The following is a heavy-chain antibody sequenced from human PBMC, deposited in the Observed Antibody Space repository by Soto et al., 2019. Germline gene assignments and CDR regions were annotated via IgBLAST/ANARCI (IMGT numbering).Heavy chain of an antibody. D-gene: IGHD1-7*01. CDR1: GYSFTSYW. CDR2: IDPSDSYT. CDR3: AMAIGTYYYYGMDV. V-gene: IGHV5-10-1*01. Sequence: PGESLKISCKGSGYSFTSYWISWVRQMPGKGLEWMGRIDPSDSYTNYSPSFQGHVTISADKSISTAYLQWSSLKASDTAMYYCAMAIGTYYYYGMDVWGQGTTVTVSS. J-gene: IGHJ6*02.